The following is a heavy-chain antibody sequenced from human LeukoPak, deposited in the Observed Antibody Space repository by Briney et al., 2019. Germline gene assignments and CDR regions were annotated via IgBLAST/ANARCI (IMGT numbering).Heavy chain of an antibody. CDR1: GFSFSGHW. CDR2: ISPTGSTT. D-gene: IGHD6-6*01. CDR3: ARGPNSNWSGLDF. Sequence: GGSLRLSCIASGFSFSGHWMHWARQLPGKGLVWVSRISPTGSTTSYADPMKGRFTVSRDNAKNTLYLQVNNLRAEDTAVYYCARGPNSNWSGLDFWGQGTLLTVSS. V-gene: IGHV3-74*01. J-gene: IGHJ4*02.